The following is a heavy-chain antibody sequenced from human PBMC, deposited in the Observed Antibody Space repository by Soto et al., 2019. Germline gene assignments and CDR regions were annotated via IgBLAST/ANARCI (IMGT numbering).Heavy chain of an antibody. CDR2: ISYDGSNK. J-gene: IGHJ4*02. V-gene: IGHV3-30*18. Sequence: GGSLRLSCAASGFTFSSYGMHWVRQAPGKGLEWVAVISYDGSNKYYADSVKGRFTISRDNSKNTLYLQMNSLRAEDTAVYYCAKAPDYGDYVPPDYWGQGTLVTVSS. CDR3: AKAPDYGDYVPPDY. D-gene: IGHD4-17*01. CDR1: GFTFSSYG.